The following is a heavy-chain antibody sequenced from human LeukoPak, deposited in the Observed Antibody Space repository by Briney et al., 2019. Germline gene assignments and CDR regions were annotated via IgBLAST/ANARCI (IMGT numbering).Heavy chain of an antibody. CDR2: IRYDGNNK. J-gene: IGHJ3*02. D-gene: IGHD2-21*02. Sequence: GGSLRLSCAASGLTFSTFGMHWVRQGPGKGLEWVAFIRYDGNNKFYGDSVKGRFIISRDNAKNSLYLQMNSLRAEDTALYYCAKVCGGDCYSAFDIWGQGTMVTVSS. V-gene: IGHV3-30*02. CDR3: AKVCGGDCYSAFDI. CDR1: GLTFSTFG.